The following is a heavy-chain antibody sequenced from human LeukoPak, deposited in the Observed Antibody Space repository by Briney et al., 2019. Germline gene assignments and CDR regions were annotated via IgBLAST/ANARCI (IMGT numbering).Heavy chain of an antibody. D-gene: IGHD1-26*01. CDR2: IKGDGSEK. Sequence: GGSLRLSCAASGFTFSSYWMTWVRQAPGKGLEWVGNIKGDGSEKYYVDSVKGRFTISRDNAKNSLYLQMNSLRAEDTAVYYCARGGSYLSAFDIWGQGTMVTVSS. V-gene: IGHV3-7*04. CDR1: GFTFSSYW. J-gene: IGHJ3*02. CDR3: ARGGSYLSAFDI.